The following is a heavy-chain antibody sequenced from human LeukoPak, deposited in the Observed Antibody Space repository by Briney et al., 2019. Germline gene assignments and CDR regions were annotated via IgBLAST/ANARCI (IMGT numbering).Heavy chain of an antibody. CDR3: AKEGDGILRYFDWLPPYFDY. CDR1: GFTFSSYA. D-gene: IGHD3-9*01. J-gene: IGHJ4*02. Sequence: GGSLRLSCAASGFTFSSYAMHWDRQAPGKGLEWVAVISYDGSNKYYADSVKGRFTISRDNSKNTLYLQMNSLRAEDTAVYYCAKEGDGILRYFDWLPPYFDYWGQGTLVTVSS. V-gene: IGHV3-30*07. CDR2: ISYDGSNK.